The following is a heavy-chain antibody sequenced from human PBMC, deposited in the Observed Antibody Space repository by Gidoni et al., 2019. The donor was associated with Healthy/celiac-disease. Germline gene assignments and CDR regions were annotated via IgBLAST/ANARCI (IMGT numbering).Heavy chain of an antibody. CDR1: GGSISSGSYY. D-gene: IGHD3-3*01. CDR2: IYTSGST. CDR3: AREKNYDFWSGYYKEYYYYYMDV. J-gene: IGHJ6*03. Sequence: QVQLQESGPGLVKPSQTLSLTCTVSGGSISSGSYYWSWIRQPAGTGLEWIGRIYTSGSTNYNPSLKSRVTISVDTSKNQFSLKLSSVTAADTAVYYCAREKNYDFWSGYYKEYYYYYMDVWGKGTTVTVSS. V-gene: IGHV4-61*02.